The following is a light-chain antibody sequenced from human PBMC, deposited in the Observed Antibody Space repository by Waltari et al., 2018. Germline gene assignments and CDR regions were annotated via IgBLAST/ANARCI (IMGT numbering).Light chain of an antibody. V-gene: IGLV3-1*01. CDR3: QAWDSSTDVV. CDR2: QDS. CDR1: NLEDKF. Sequence: YELTQPPSVSVSPGQIASITCSGDNLEDKFVCWYQQKAGQSPVLVIHQDSRRPSGIPERFSGSSSGNTATLTISGAQALDEADYYCQAWDSSTDVVFGGGTRLTVL. J-gene: IGLJ2*01.